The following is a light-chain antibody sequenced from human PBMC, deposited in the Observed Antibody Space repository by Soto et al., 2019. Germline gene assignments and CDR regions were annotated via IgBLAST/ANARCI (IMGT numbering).Light chain of an antibody. Sequence: VLTQSPVTLSLSPGDRATLSCRASQSVSTYLARYRQKPGQPPRLLIYDTSNRATGVPPRFSGSRSGTDFTLTISSVEPEDFAIYFCHQRNTFGQGTRLEIK. CDR1: QSVSTY. CDR3: HQRNT. CDR2: DTS. V-gene: IGKV3-11*01. J-gene: IGKJ5*01.